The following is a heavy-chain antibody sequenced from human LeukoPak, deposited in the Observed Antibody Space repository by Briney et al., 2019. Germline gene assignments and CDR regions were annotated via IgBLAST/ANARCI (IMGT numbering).Heavy chain of an antibody. V-gene: IGHV4-59*01. Sequence: SETLSLICTVSGGSISSYYWSWIRQPPGKGLEWIGYIYYSGSTNYNPSLKSRVTISVDTSKNQFSLKLSSVTAADTAVYYCARQDYGSSGYLLPFDYWGQGTLVTVSS. CDR2: IYYSGST. CDR3: ARQDYGSSGYLLPFDY. CDR1: GGSISSYY. D-gene: IGHD3-22*01. J-gene: IGHJ4*02.